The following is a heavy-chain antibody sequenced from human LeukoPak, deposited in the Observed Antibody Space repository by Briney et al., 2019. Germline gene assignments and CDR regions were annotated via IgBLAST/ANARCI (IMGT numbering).Heavy chain of an antibody. V-gene: IGHV1-46*01. D-gene: IGHD3-22*01. Sequence: ASVKVSCKASGYTFTSYYMHWVRQAPGQGLEWVGIINPSGGSTSYAQKFQGRVTMTRDTSTSTVYMGLSSLRSEDTAVYYCARDRPYYYDSSGYFSYWGQGTLVTVSS. J-gene: IGHJ4*02. CDR1: GYTFTSYY. CDR2: INPSGGST. CDR3: ARDRPYYYDSSGYFSY.